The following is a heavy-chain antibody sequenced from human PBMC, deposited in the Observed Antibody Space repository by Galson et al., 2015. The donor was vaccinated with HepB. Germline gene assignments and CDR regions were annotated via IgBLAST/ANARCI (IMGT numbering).Heavy chain of an antibody. J-gene: IGHJ4*02. CDR3: ATYGGAWSAFFEH. CDR2: ISRSGAAK. V-gene: IGHV3-11*01. D-gene: IGHD2-21*01. Sequence: SLRLSCAASGFNFGDNYMTWIRQAPGKGLEWVSYISRSGAAKFYAGSVKGRFTVSRDNTKNSVFLQMSSLRAEDTAFYYCATYGGAWSAFFEHWGQGALVTVSS. CDR1: GFNFGDNY.